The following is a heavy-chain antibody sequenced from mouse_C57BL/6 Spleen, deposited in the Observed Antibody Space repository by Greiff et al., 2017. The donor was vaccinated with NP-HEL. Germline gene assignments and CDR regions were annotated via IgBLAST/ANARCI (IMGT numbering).Heavy chain of an antibody. Sequence: EVKVVESGGDLVKPGGSLKLSCAASGFTFSSYGMSWVRQTPDKRLEWVATISSGGSYTYYPDSVKGRFPIARDNAKNTLYLQLCSLKSEDTAMYCCARPSQGYGSSQGYFDVWGTGTTVTVSS. D-gene: IGHD1-1*01. J-gene: IGHJ1*03. CDR3: ARPSQGYGSSQGYFDV. V-gene: IGHV5-6*01. CDR2: ISSGGSYT. CDR1: GFTFSSYG.